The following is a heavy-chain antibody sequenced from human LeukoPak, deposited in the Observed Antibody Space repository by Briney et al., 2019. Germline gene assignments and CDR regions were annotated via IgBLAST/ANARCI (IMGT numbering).Heavy chain of an antibody. V-gene: IGHV1-69*05. CDR3: ARDDILTGHAFDI. J-gene: IGHJ3*02. CDR1: GGTFSSYA. CDR2: IIPIFGTA. D-gene: IGHD3-9*01. Sequence: SVKVSCKASGGTFSSYAISWVRQAPGQGLEWMGRIIPIFGTANYAQKFQGRVTINTDEYTSTAYMELSSLRSEDTAVYYCARDDILTGHAFDIWGQGTMVTVSS.